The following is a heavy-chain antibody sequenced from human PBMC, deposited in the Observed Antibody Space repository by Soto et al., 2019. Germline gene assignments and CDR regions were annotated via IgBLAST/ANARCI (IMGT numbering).Heavy chain of an antibody. D-gene: IGHD3-16*02. CDR3: ARDPDYVWGSYRLVHDAFDI. Sequence: ASVEVSCKASGYTFTSYGISWVRQAPGQGLEWMGWISAYNGNTNYAQKLQGRVTMTTDTSTSTAYMELRSLRSDDTAVYYCARDPDYVWGSYRLVHDAFDIWGQGTMVTVSS. CDR1: GYTFTSYG. CDR2: ISAYNGNT. V-gene: IGHV1-18*01. J-gene: IGHJ3*02.